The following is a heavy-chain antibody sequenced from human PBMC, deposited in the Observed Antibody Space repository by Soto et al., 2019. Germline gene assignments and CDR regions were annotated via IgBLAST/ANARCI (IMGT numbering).Heavy chain of an antibody. CDR2: VSYDATKE. CDR1: GFTFSVYT. CDR3: TTTIFGVAPIR. J-gene: IGHJ4*02. V-gene: IGHV3-30-3*01. D-gene: IGHD3-3*01. Sequence: GGSLRLSCAASGFTFSVYTMQWVRQAPGKGLEWVSLVSYDATKEFYADSVKGRFTISRDNSKNTLYLQMNSLKTEDTAVYYCTTTIFGVAPIRWGQGTLVTSPQ.